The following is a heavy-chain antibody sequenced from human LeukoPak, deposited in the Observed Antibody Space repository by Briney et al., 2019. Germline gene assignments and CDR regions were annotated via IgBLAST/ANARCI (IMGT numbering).Heavy chain of an antibody. Sequence: LSLTCTVSGGSISSGGYYWSWIRQPPGKGLEWIGYIYHSGSTYYNPSLKSRVTISVDRSKNQFSLKLSSVTAADTAVYYCARGMFRDDYGDWNWFDPWGQGTLVTVSS. V-gene: IGHV4-30-2*01. D-gene: IGHD4-17*01. CDR1: GGSISSGGYY. CDR2: IYHSGST. J-gene: IGHJ5*02. CDR3: ARGMFRDDYGDWNWFDP.